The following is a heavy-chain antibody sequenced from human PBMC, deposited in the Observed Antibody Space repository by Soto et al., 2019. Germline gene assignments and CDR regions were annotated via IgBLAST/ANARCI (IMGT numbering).Heavy chain of an antibody. D-gene: IGHD5-12*01. Sequence: PSETLSLTCTVSGGSISSSSYYWGWIRQPPGKGLEWIGSIYYSGSTYYNQSLKSRVTISVDTSKNQFSLKLSSVTAADTAVYYCARHSNDIVATHYWGQGTLVTVSS. CDR3: ARHSNDIVATHY. V-gene: IGHV4-39*01. CDR1: GGSISSSSYY. J-gene: IGHJ4*02. CDR2: IYYSGST.